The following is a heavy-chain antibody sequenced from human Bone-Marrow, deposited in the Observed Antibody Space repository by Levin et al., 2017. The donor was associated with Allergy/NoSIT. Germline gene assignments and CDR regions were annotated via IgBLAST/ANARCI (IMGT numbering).Heavy chain of an antibody. CDR2: ITSSGSIV. J-gene: IGHJ4*01. CDR3: ARPCPYSSAWTAPAY. CDR1: GFTFSDYY. Sequence: PGGSLRLSCAASGFTFSDYYMVWIRQTPGKGLQFVSYITSSGSIVDYADSVKGRFTISRDNAKNLVFLQMDRLRADDTAVYYCARPCPYSSAWTAPAYWGQGTLVTVSS. V-gene: IGHV3-11*01. D-gene: IGHD4-11*01.